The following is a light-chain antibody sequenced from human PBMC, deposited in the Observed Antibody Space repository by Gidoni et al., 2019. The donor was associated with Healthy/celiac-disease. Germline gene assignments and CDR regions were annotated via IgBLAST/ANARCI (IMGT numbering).Light chain of an antibody. CDR2: ECS. J-gene: IGLJ2*01. CDR3: GANAGSLV. CDR1: SSDVGSYNL. Sequence: QSALTQPASVSGSPGQSITISGTGTSSDVGSYNLVSWYQQNPGNAPHLMIYECSKRPSGVSDRFSGSKSGSTASLTISGLQAEVGADYYFGANAGSLVFGGGTKLTVL. V-gene: IGLV2-23*01.